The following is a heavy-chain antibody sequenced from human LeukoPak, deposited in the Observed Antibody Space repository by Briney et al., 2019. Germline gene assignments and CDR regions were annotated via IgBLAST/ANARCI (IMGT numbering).Heavy chain of an antibody. CDR3: ARDRDYYDRASHFDY. CDR1: GGSFSGYY. J-gene: IGHJ4*02. CDR2: INHSGST. D-gene: IGHD3-22*01. Sequence: SETLSLTCAVYGGSFSGYYWSWIRQPPGKGLEWIGEINHSGSTNYNPSLKSRVTISVDTSKNQFSLKLSSVTAADTAVYYCARDRDYYDRASHFDYWGQGPLVTVSS. V-gene: IGHV4-34*01.